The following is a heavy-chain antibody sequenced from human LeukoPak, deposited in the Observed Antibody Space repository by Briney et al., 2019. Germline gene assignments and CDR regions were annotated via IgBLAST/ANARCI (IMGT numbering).Heavy chain of an antibody. CDR2: TNHSGRT. CDR1: GGSFSGYY. Sequence: SETLSLTCAVYGGSFSGYYWSWIRQPPGKGLAWNGETNHSGRTNYNPSLKSRVTISVDTSKNQFSLRLSSVTAADTAVYFCARGGYYDTSGYSAAEYFQHWGQGTLVTVSS. D-gene: IGHD3-22*01. CDR3: ARGGYYDTSGYSAAEYFQH. J-gene: IGHJ1*01. V-gene: IGHV4-34*01.